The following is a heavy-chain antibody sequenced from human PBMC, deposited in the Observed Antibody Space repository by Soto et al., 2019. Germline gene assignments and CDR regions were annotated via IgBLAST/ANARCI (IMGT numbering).Heavy chain of an antibody. CDR3: ARLYGMDV. V-gene: IGHV4-59*01. J-gene: IGHJ6*02. CDR1: GGSISSYY. CDR2: IYYSGST. Sequence: QVQLQESGPGLVKPSETLSLTCTVSGGSISSYYWSWIRQPPGKGLEWIGDIYYSGSTNYNPSLKSRVTISVDTSKNQFSLKLSSVTAADTAVYYCARLYGMDVWGQGTTVTVSS.